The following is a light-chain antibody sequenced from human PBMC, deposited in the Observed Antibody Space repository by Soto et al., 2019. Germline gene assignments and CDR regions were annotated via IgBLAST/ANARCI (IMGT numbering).Light chain of an antibody. CDR2: DVS. CDR1: SSDVGGSNY. Sequence: QSALTQPASVSGSPGQSITISCTGTSSDVGGSNYVSWYQQHPGKSTKLMIYDVSNRPSGVSNRFSGSKSDNTAFLTISGLQAEDEGDYYCGSYSSSSTLYVFGTGTKLTVL. CDR3: GSYSSSSTLYV. J-gene: IGLJ1*01. V-gene: IGLV2-14*03.